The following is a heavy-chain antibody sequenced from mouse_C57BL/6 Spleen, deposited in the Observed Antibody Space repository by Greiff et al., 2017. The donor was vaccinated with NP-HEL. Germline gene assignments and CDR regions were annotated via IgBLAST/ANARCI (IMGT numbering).Heavy chain of an antibody. D-gene: IGHD1-1*01. V-gene: IGHV5-9*01. Sequence: EVKVVESGGGLVKPGGSLKLSCAASGFTFSSYTMSWVRQTPEKRLEWVATISGGGGNTYYPDSVKGRFNISRDNAKNTLYLQMSGLRSEDTALYYCARQNYYGSDYAMDYWGQGTSVTVSS. CDR2: ISGGGGNT. CDR1: GFTFSSYT. J-gene: IGHJ4*01. CDR3: ARQNYYGSDYAMDY.